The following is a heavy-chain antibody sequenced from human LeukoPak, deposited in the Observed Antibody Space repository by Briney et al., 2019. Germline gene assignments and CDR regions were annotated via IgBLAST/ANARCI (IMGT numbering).Heavy chain of an antibody. D-gene: IGHD3-22*01. Sequence: GGSLRLSCAASGFTFSSYAMSWVRQAPGKGLEWVSAISGSGGSTYYADSVKGRFTISRDNSKNTLYLQMNSLRAGDTAVYYCARDNTYYYDSSGSYTDAFDIWGHGTMVTVSS. CDR3: ARDNTYYYDSSGSYTDAFDI. CDR2: ISGSGGST. CDR1: GFTFSSYA. J-gene: IGHJ3*02. V-gene: IGHV3-23*01.